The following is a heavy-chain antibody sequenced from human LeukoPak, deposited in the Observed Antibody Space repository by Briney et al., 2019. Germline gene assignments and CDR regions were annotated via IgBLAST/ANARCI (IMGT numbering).Heavy chain of an antibody. J-gene: IGHJ3*02. V-gene: IGHV3-23*01. Sequence: PGGSLRLSRVASGFTFSSYVMSWVRQAPGKGLEWVSGISGGAGSRTYYADSVKGRFTISRDNSKNTLYLQMNSLRAEDTAVYYCAKSYGSRSYYNFYAFGIWGQGTMVTVSS. CDR2: ISGGAGSRT. CDR1: GFTFSSYV. D-gene: IGHD3-10*01. CDR3: AKSYGSRSYYNFYAFGI.